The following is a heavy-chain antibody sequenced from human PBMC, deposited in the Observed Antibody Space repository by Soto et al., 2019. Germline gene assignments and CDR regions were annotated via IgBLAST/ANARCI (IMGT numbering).Heavy chain of an antibody. Sequence: ASVKVSCKASGYTFTSYAMHWVRQAPGQRLEWMGWINAGNGNTKYSQKFQGRVTITRDTSASTAYMELSSLRSEDTAVYYCARDAQPKGVAADGASDYWGQGTLVTVS. CDR2: INAGNGNT. D-gene: IGHD6-19*01. CDR1: GYTFTSYA. V-gene: IGHV1-3*01. J-gene: IGHJ4*02. CDR3: ARDAQPKGVAADGASDY.